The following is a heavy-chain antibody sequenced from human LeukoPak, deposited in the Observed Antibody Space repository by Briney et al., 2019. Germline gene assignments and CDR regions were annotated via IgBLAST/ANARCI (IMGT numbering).Heavy chain of an antibody. D-gene: IGHD1-26*01. CDR1: GFTFSSYS. J-gene: IGHJ1*01. CDR2: ISSSSSYI. Sequence: PGGSLRLSCAASGFTFSSYSMNWVRQAPGKGLEWVSSISSSSSYIYYADSVKGRFTISRDNAKNTLFLQMNSLRPEDTAVYYCGRDGVGATDAEYIQHWGQGTLVTVSS. V-gene: IGHV3-21*01. CDR3: GRDGVGATDAEYIQH.